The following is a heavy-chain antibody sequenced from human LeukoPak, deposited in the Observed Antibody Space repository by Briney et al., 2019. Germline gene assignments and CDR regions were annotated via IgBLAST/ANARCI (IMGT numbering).Heavy chain of an antibody. CDR2: INSDGSST. Sequence: GGSLRLSCAASGFTFSSYWMHWVRQAPGKGLVWVSRINSDGSSTSYADSVKGRFTISRDNAKNTLYLQMNSLRAEDTAVYYCAREQQQLNPYYYYGMDVWGQGTTVTASS. D-gene: IGHD6-13*01. CDR1: GFTFSSYW. J-gene: IGHJ6*02. CDR3: AREQQQLNPYYYYGMDV. V-gene: IGHV3-74*01.